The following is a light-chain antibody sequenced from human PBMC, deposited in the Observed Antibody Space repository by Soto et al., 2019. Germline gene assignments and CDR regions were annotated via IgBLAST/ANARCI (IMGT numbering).Light chain of an antibody. CDR1: QSVSSSY. J-gene: IGKJ1*01. CDR3: QQYGSSPQT. V-gene: IGKV3-20*01. Sequence: EIVLTHSPGTLSLSPCERATLSVRASQSVSSSYLAWYQQKPGQAPRLLIYGASSRATGIPDRFSGSGSGTDFTLTISRLEPEDFAVYYCQQYGSSPQTFGQGTKVDIK. CDR2: GAS.